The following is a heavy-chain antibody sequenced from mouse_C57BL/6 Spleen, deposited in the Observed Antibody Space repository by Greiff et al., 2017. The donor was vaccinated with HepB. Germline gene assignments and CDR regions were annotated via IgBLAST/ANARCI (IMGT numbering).Heavy chain of an antibody. CDR3: AKNEGGDSSGPVSN. Sequence: QVQLKESGPGLVQPSQSLSITCTVSGFSLTSYGVHWVRQSPGKGLEWLGVIWRGGSTDYNAAFMSRLSITKDNSNSQVFFKMNSLQADDTAIYYCAKNEGGDSSGPVSNWGQGTLVTVSA. CDR2: IWRGGST. J-gene: IGHJ3*01. V-gene: IGHV2-5*01. D-gene: IGHD3-2*02. CDR1: GFSLTSYG.